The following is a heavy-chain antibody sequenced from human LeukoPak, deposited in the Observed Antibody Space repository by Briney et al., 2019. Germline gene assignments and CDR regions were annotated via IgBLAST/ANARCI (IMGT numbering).Heavy chain of an antibody. V-gene: IGHV4-34*01. CDR3: ARSQPDNIVVVPAAISSRRFDP. CDR2: IDHSGST. J-gene: IGHJ5*02. D-gene: IGHD2-2*02. CDR1: GGSFSGYY. Sequence: SETLSLTCAVYGGSFSGYYWGWIRQPPGKGLEWIGEIDHSGSTNYNPSLKSRVTISVDTSKNQFSLKLSSVTAADTAVYYCARSQPDNIVVVPAAISSRRFDPWGQGTLVTVSS.